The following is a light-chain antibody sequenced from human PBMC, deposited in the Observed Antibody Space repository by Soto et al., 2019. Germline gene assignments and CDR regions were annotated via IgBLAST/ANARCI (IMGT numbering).Light chain of an antibody. V-gene: IGLV2-23*02. CDR2: EVS. CDR1: SSDVGSYNF. Sequence: QSVLTQPASVSGSPGQSITISCTGTSSDVGSYNFASWYQQHPGKAPNLMISEVSKRPSGISDRFSGSKSGSTASLTISGLQAEDEADYYCCSYAGTSTHTVFGGGTQLTVL. CDR3: CSYAGTSTHTV. J-gene: IGLJ7*01.